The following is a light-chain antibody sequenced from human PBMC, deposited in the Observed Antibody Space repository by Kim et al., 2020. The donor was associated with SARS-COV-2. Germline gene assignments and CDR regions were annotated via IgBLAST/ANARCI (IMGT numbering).Light chain of an antibody. CDR3: HQRTHWPIFT. CDR2: DVS. V-gene: IGKV3-11*01. Sequence: SPGERATLSCRASQSISNYLAWYQHKPGQAPRLLIYDVSNRARGIPARFSGSGSGTDFTLTISSLEPDDFAVYFCHQRTHWPIFTFGPGTKVDIK. J-gene: IGKJ3*01. CDR1: QSISNY.